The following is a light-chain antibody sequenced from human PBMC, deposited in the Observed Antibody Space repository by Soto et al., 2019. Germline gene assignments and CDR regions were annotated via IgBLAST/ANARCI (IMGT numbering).Light chain of an antibody. CDR2: DAS. Sequence: EIVLTQSPGTLSLSPGERATLFCRASQTVRNNYLAWYQQRPGQAPRLLIYDASNRATGIPARFSGSGSGTDFTLTISSLEPEDFAVYYCQQRSNWPPWTFGQGTKVDI. CDR1: QTVRNNY. J-gene: IGKJ1*01. V-gene: IGKV3-11*01. CDR3: QQRSNWPPWT.